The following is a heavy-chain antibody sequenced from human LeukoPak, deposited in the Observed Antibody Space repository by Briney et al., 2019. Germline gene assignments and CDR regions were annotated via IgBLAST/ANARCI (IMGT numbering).Heavy chain of an antibody. V-gene: IGHV4-59*02. CDR2: THCRGDI. J-gene: IGHJ4*02. CDR1: GASVSSDY. D-gene: IGHD3-10*01. CDR3: GRNLGSGSDH. Sequence: TSETLSLTCSVSGASVSSDYWNWIRQSPGRGLEWIGYTHCRGDINYNPSLKSRLTMSVDASSNQVSLKLSSVTAADAAVYYCGRNLGSGSDHWGQGTLVTVSS.